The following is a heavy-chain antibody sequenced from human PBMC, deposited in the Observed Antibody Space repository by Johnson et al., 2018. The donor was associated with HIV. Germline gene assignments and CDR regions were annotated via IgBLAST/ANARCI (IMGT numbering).Heavy chain of an antibody. CDR1: AFTFRNYA. Sequence: VQLVESGGGLVQPGGSLRLSRAASAFTFRNYAMSWVPPAPGKGLAWVSSIRSSGNPIYYADSVKGRFTISRDNAKNTLYLQMNSLRAEDTAMYYCAKAMGGWLLAHAFDIWGQGTMVTISS. D-gene: IGHD3-22*01. CDR3: AKAMGGWLLAHAFDI. CDR2: IRSSGNPI. V-gene: IGHV3-48*04. J-gene: IGHJ3*02.